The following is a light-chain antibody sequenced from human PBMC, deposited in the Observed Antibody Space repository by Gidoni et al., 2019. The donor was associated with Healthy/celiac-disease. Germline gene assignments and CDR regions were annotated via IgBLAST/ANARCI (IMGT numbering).Light chain of an antibody. V-gene: IGKV3-11*01. CDR1: QSVSSY. J-gene: IGKJ1*01. Sequence: EIVFTQSPATLSLSPVERATLSCRASQSVSSYLAWYQQKHCQAPRLLIYDASNRATGIPARFSGSGSGTDFTLTISSIEPEDFAVYYCQQRSNWPPWTFGQGTKVEIK. CDR3: QQRSNWPPWT. CDR2: DAS.